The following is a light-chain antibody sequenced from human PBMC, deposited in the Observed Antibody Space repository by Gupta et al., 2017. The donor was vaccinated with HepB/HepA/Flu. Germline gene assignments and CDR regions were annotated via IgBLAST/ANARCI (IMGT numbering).Light chain of an antibody. CDR2: GAS. Sequence: EIVMTQSPATLSVSPGERATLSCRTSQSVNTNLAWYQQRPGQAPRLLIYGASTRATGGPARFSGSGTGTEFTLTITSLQSEDFAVYFCQQYHNWPPVTFGRGTRLEIK. J-gene: IGKJ4*01. V-gene: IGKV3-15*01. CDR1: QSVNTN. CDR3: QQYHNWPPVT.